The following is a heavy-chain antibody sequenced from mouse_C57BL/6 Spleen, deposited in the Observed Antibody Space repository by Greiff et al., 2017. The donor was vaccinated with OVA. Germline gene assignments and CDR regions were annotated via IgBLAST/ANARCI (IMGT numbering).Heavy chain of an antibody. CDR3: SRHYSNYFDD. CDR2: IYPGSGNT. J-gene: IGHJ2*01. D-gene: IGHD2-5*01. V-gene: IGHV1-76*01. Sequence: QVQLKESGAELVRPGASVKLSCKASGYTFTDYYINWVKQRPGQGLEWIARIYPGSGNTYYNEKFKGKATLTADKSSSTAYMQLSSLTSEDSAVYCGSRHYSNYFDDWGQGTTLTVSS. CDR1: GYTFTDYY.